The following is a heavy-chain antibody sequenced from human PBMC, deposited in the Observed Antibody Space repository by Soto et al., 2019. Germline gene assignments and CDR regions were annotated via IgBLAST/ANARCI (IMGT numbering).Heavy chain of an antibody. Sequence: SETLSLTCTVSGGSISSGGYYWSWIRQHPGKGLEWIGYIYYSGSTYYNPSLKSRVTISVDTSKNQFSLKLSSVTAADTAVYYCARVLVAAADPYYFDYWGQGTLVTVSS. J-gene: IGHJ4*02. CDR1: GGSISSGGYY. CDR3: ARVLVAAADPYYFDY. D-gene: IGHD6-13*01. CDR2: IYYSGST. V-gene: IGHV4-31*03.